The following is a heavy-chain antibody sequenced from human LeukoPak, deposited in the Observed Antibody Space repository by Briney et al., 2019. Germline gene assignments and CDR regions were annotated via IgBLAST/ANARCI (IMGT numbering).Heavy chain of an antibody. CDR1: GYTFTSYG. CDR2: ISAYNGNI. D-gene: IGHD3-10*01. V-gene: IGHV1-18*01. J-gene: IGHJ6*02. CDR3: AIKYGSGSPRYYYGMDV. Sequence: ASVKVSCKASGYTFTSYGISWVRQAPGQGLEWMGWISAYNGNINYAQKLQGRVTMTTNTSTSTAYMELRSLRSDDTAVYYCAIKYGSGSPRYYYGMDVWGQGTTVTVSS.